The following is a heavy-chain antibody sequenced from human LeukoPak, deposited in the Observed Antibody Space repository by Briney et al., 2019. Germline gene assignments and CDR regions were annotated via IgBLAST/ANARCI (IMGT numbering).Heavy chain of an antibody. D-gene: IGHD3-16*01. Sequence: SGGSLRLSCAASGFTFSSYAMSWVRQAPGKGLEWVAVIWYDGSNKYYADSVKGRFTISRDNSKNTLYVQMSSLRAEDTAVYYCARSNNGGWGYCDYWGQGSLVTVSS. V-gene: IGHV3-33*08. CDR3: ARSNNGGWGYCDY. J-gene: IGHJ4*02. CDR1: GFTFSSYA. CDR2: IWYDGSNK.